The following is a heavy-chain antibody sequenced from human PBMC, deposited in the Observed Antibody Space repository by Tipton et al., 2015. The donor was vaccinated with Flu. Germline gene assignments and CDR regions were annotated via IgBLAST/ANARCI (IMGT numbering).Heavy chain of an antibody. CDR3: ASSAGSYDSSGYYYYYGMDV. Sequence: SLRLSCAASGFTFSTYSMSWVRQAPGKGLEWVSSISSSRSYIYYADSVKGRFTISRDNAKSSLYLQMNSLRAEDTAVYYCASSAGSYDSSGYYYYYGMDVWGQGTTVTVSS. J-gene: IGHJ6*02. D-gene: IGHD3-22*01. V-gene: IGHV3-21*01. CDR2: ISSSRSYI. CDR1: GFTFSTYS.